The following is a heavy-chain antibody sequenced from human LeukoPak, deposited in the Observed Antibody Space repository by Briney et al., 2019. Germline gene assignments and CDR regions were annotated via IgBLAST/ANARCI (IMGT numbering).Heavy chain of an antibody. Sequence: ASVKVSCKASGYTFTSYGISWVRQAPGQGLEWMGWISAYNGNTNYAQKLQGRVTMTTDTSTSTAYMELRSLGSDDTAVYYCARRRYYDFWSGYYAFDIWGQGTTVTVSS. CDR2: ISAYNGNT. CDR1: GYTFTSYG. CDR3: ARRRYYDFWSGYYAFDI. V-gene: IGHV1-18*01. D-gene: IGHD3-3*01. J-gene: IGHJ3*02.